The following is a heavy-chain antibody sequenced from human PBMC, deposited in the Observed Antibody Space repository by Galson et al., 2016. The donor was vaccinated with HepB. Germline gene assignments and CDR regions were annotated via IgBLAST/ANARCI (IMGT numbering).Heavy chain of an antibody. J-gene: IGHJ4*02. D-gene: IGHD6-19*01. CDR3: ATSFGGSCWYVD. V-gene: IGHV1-46*01. Sequence: SVKVSCKASGYTFTDYYIHWVRQAPGQGLEWMGIMNPRGTITSYAQKFQGRVAMTTDTSTSTVYMEVSSLRSDDSAVYYCATSFGGSCWYVDWGQGTLVTVSS. CDR2: MNPRGTIT. CDR1: GYTFTDYY.